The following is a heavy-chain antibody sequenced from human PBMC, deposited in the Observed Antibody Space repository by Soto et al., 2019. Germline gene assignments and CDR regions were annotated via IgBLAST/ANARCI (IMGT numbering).Heavy chain of an antibody. CDR1: GFTFSSYA. V-gene: IGHV3-23*01. Sequence: GGSLRLSCAASGFTFSSYAMSWVRQAPGKGLEWVSAISGSGGSTYYADSVKGRFTISRDNSKNTLYLQMNSLRAEDTAVYYCAKDHNSKRITMVRGVIPTSPDYWGQGTLVTVSS. J-gene: IGHJ4*02. CDR2: ISGSGGST. CDR3: AKDHNSKRITMVRGVIPTSPDY. D-gene: IGHD3-10*01.